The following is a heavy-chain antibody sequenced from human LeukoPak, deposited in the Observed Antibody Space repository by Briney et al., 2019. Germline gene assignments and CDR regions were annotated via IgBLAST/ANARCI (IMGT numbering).Heavy chain of an antibody. J-gene: IGHJ4*02. CDR2: IYYSGST. V-gene: IGHV4-59*08. D-gene: IGHD3-9*01. CDR1: GGSISSYY. CDR3: ARLVLLTYYDILTGSGEFDY. Sequence: PSETLSLTCTVSGGSISSYYWSWIRQPPGKGLEWIGYIYYSGSTNYNPSLKSRVTISVDTSKNQFSLKLSSVTAADTAVYYCARLVLLTYYDILTGSGEFDYWGQGTLVTVSS.